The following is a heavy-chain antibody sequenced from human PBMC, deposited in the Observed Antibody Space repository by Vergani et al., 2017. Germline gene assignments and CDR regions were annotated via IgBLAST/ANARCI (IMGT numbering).Heavy chain of an antibody. Sequence: QVQLVESGGGVVQPGGSLRLSCAASGFTLSSYAMHWVRQAPGTGLEWVAVISYDGSNKYYADSVKGRFTISRDTSKNTLYLQMNSLRAEDTAVYYCARGADYYGSGNYYYYYYYMDVWGKGTTVTVSS. J-gene: IGHJ6*03. D-gene: IGHD3-10*01. CDR1: GFTLSSYA. V-gene: IGHV3-30*04. CDR2: ISYDGSNK. CDR3: ARGADYYGSGNYYYYYYYMDV.